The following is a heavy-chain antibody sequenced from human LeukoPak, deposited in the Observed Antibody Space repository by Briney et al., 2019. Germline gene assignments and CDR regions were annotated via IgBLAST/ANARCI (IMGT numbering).Heavy chain of an antibody. Sequence: GGSLRHSCAASGFTFSSYNMNWVRQAPGKGLEWLSYISSSSITIYYADSVKGRFTISRDNAKNSLYLHMNSLKAEDTAVYYCARGSGGWDRWGQGTLVTVSS. CDR2: ISSSSITI. V-gene: IGHV3-48*04. CDR1: GFTFSSYN. D-gene: IGHD2-15*01. CDR3: ARGSGGWDR. J-gene: IGHJ5*02.